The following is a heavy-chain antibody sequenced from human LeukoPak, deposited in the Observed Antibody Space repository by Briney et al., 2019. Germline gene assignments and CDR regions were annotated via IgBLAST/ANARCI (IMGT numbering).Heavy chain of an antibody. J-gene: IGHJ4*02. CDR3: ARDGGGEWGLPYYFDY. V-gene: IGHV3-66*01. Sequence: PGGSLRLSCAASGFTVSSNYMSRVRQAPGKGLEWVSVIYSGGSTYYADSVKGRFTISRDNSKNTLCLQMNSLRAEDTAVYYCARDGGGEWGLPYYFDYWGQGTLVTVSS. CDR1: GFTVSSNY. D-gene: IGHD1-26*01. CDR2: IYSGGST.